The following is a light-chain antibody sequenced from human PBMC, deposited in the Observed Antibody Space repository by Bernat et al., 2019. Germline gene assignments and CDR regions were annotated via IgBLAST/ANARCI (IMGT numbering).Light chain of an antibody. CDR3: CSYAGNTAWV. V-gene: IGLV2-11*01. J-gene: IGLJ3*02. Sequence: QSALTQPRSVSGSPGQSVTISCTGTISDVGGYNYVSWYQQHPGKAPKLMIYDVNKRPSGVPDRFSGSKSDNTASLTISGLQAEDEADYYCCSYAGNTAWVFGAGTKVTVL. CDR2: DVN. CDR1: ISDVGGYNY.